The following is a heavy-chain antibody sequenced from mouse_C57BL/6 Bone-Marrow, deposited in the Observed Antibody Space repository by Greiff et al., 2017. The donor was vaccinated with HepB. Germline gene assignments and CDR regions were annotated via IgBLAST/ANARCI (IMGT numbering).Heavy chain of an antibody. V-gene: IGHV6-3*01. CDR3: SQLGREFAY. CDR2: IRLKSDNYAT. D-gene: IGHD4-1*02. J-gene: IGHJ3*01. Sequence: EVKLMESGGGLVQPGGSMKLSCVASGFTFSNYWMNWVRQSPEKGLEWVAQIRLKSDNYATHYAESVKGRFTISRDDSKSSVYLQMNNLRAEDTGIYYCSQLGREFAYWGQGTLVTVSA. CDR1: GFTFSNYW.